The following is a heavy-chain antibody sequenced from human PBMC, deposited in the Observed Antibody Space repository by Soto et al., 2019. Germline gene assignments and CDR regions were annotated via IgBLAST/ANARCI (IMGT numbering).Heavy chain of an antibody. CDR3: ASYPDCSGGSCYLPIY. V-gene: IGHV1-69*06. J-gene: IGHJ4*02. Sequence: QVQLVQSGAEVRKPGSSVKVSCKASGGTFSSYAISWVRQAPGQGLEWMGGIIPIFGTANYAQKFQGRVTITADKSTSTAYMELSSLRSEDTAVYYCASYPDCSGGSCYLPIYWGQGTLVTVSS. CDR1: GGTFSSYA. CDR2: IIPIFGTA. D-gene: IGHD2-15*01.